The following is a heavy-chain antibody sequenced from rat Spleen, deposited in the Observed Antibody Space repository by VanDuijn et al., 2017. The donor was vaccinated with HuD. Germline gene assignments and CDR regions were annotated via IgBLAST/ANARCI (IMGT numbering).Heavy chain of an antibody. CDR2: ISSDGRRN. CDR3: AKNIYYSSYMYYFDY. Sequence: EVQLVESDGGLVQPGRSLKLSCAASGFTFSDYYMAWVRQAPTKGLEWVATISSDGRRNYYRDSVKGRFTISRDNAKNSLYLQMDSLRSADTATYYCAKNIYYSSYMYYFDYWGQGVMVTVSS. D-gene: IGHD1-2*01. V-gene: IGHV5-29*01. J-gene: IGHJ2*01. CDR1: GFTFSDYY.